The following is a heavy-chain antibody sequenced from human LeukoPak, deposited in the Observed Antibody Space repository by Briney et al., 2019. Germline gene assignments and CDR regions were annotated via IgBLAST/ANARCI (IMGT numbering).Heavy chain of an antibody. D-gene: IGHD1-26*01. CDR1: GYSFTTYW. V-gene: IGHV5-51*01. J-gene: IGHJ3*02. CDR3: ASSKNGGTYAGHGFDI. Sequence: GESLKISCKGSGYSFTTYWIGWVRQMPGKGLEWMGIIYPGDSDTRYSPSFQGQVTISADKSISTAYLQWSSLKASDTAMYYCASSKNGGTYAGHGFDIWGQGTMVTVSS. CDR2: IYPGDSDT.